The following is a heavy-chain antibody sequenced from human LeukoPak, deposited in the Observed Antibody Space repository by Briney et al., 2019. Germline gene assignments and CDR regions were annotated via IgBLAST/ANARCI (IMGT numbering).Heavy chain of an antibody. D-gene: IGHD3-10*01. V-gene: IGHV1-69*05. Sequence: SSEKVSCKASGCTFSSYAISWVRQAPGQGLEWMGRIIPIFGTANYAQKFQGRVTITTDESTSTAYMELSSLRSEDTAVYYCARDLEAYYYGSYRGGSCLHYWGQGTLVTVSS. CDR3: ARDLEAYYYGSYRGGSCLHY. CDR1: GCTFSSYA. J-gene: IGHJ4*02. CDR2: IIPIFGTA.